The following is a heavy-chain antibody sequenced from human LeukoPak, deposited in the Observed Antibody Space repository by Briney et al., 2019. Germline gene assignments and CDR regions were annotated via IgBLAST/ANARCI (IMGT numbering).Heavy chain of an antibody. CDR1: GYTFTGYY. CDR3: ARDPPHTYYYDSSGKGEAFDI. CDR2: INPNSGGT. J-gene: IGHJ3*02. Sequence: GASVKVSCKASGYTFTGYYMHWVRQAPGPGLEWMGRINPNSGGTNYAQKFQGRVTMTRDTSISTAYMELSRLRPDDTAVYYCARDPPHTYYYDSSGKGEAFDIWGQGTMVTVSS. V-gene: IGHV1-2*06. D-gene: IGHD3-22*01.